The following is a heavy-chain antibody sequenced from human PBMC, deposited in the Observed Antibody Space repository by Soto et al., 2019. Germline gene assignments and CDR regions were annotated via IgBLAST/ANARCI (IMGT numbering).Heavy chain of an antibody. D-gene: IGHD6-13*01. CDR3: ARALSWDGMDV. Sequence: SETLSLTCAVYGGSFSGYYWSWIRQPPGKGLEWIGEINHSGSTNYNPSLKSRVTISVDTSKNQFSLKLSSVTVADTAVYYCARALSWDGMDVWGQGTTVTVSS. V-gene: IGHV4-34*01. CDR1: GGSFSGYY. J-gene: IGHJ6*02. CDR2: INHSGST.